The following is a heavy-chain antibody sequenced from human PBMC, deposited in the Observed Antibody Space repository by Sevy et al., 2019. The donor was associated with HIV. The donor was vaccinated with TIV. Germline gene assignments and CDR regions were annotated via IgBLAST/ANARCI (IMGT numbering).Heavy chain of an antibody. J-gene: IGHJ6*02. Sequence: KQSQTLSLTCAISGDSVSSIRTSWNWIRQSPSRGLEWLGRTYYRSKWYNDYATSVKSRITINADTSKNQVSLQLNSVTPEDTAVYYCAERSTDVFYYGMDVWGQGTTVTVSS. CDR1: GDSVSSIRTS. D-gene: IGHD2-8*02. CDR3: AERSTDVFYYGMDV. V-gene: IGHV6-1*01. CDR2: TYYRSKWYN.